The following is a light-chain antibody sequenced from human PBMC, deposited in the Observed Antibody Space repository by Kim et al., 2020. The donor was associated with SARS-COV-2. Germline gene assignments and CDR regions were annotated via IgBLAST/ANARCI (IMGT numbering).Light chain of an antibody. J-gene: IGLJ3*02. CDR2: DVS. V-gene: IGLV2-14*03. Sequence: GQSITISSDVTSSDVDDYNYVSWYQQHPGKDPYLRIYDVSNRPSGVSNRFSGSKSHSTGPLTISELQPEDEADYYCSSYTSDNRRVYGGRTHLTDL. CDR1: SSDVDDYNY. CDR3: SSYTSDNRRV.